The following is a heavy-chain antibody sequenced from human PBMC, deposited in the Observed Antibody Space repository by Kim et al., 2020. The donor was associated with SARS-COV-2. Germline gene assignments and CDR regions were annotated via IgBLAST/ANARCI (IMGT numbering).Heavy chain of an antibody. V-gene: IGHV5-51*01. CDR1: GYSFTSYW. CDR2: IYPGDSDT. CDR3: ARQGEEGYCSSTSCYRDGLNWFDP. D-gene: IGHD2-2*01. Sequence: GESLKISCKGSGYSFTSYWIGWVRQMPGKGLEWMGIIYPGDSDTRYSPSFQGQVTISADKSISTAYLQWSSLKASDTAMYYCARQGEEGYCSSTSCYRDGLNWFDPWGQGTLVTVSS. J-gene: IGHJ5*02.